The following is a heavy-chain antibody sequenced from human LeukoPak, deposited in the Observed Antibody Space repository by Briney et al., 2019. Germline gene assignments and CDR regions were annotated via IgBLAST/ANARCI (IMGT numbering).Heavy chain of an antibody. V-gene: IGHV3-21*01. CDR1: GFTFSSYS. CDR2: ISSSSSYI. CDR3: ASGPHYDFWSGYYRDP. J-gene: IGHJ5*02. D-gene: IGHD3-3*01. Sequence: AGGSLRLSCAASGFTFSSYSMNWVRQAPGKGLEWVSSISSSSSYIYYADSVKGRFTISRDNAKNSLYLQMNSLRAEDTAVYYCASGPHYDFWSGYYRDPWGQGTLVTVSS.